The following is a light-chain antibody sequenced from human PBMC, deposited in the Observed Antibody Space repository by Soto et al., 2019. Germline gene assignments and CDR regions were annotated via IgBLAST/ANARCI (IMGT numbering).Light chain of an antibody. V-gene: IGKV1-5*01. CDR3: QQYNSYSWT. CDR2: DAS. Sequence: DIQMTQSPSFLSASGGDKVTITCRATESVSKWLAWYQEKPGNPPRPLIYDASTLESGVPSRFSGSGSGTEFTLTISSLQADDFAIYYCQQYNSYSWTFGQGTKVEMK. J-gene: IGKJ1*01. CDR1: ESVSKW.